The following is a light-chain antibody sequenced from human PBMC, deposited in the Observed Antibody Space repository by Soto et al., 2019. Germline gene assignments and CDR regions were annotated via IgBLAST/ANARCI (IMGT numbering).Light chain of an antibody. CDR2: EVS. Sequence: QSALTQPASVSGSPGQSITISCSGTSSDVVNYNFVSWYQQHPGKAPKLVIYEVSNRPSGVSSRFSGSKSGNTASLTISGLQVEDEAYYYCTSYSSTTPVTFGGGTKVTV. V-gene: IGLV2-14*01. J-gene: IGLJ2*01. CDR1: SSDVVNYNF. CDR3: TSYSSTTPVT.